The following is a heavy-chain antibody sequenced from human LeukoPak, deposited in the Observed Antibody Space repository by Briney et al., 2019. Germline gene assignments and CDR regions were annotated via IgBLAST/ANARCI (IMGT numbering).Heavy chain of an antibody. CDR3: ARGLRLVVAAPYYWFDP. V-gene: IGHV1-8*02. CDR2: MNPNSGNT. J-gene: IGHJ5*02. CDR1: GGTFSSYA. D-gene: IGHD2-15*01. Sequence: ASVKVSCKASGGTFSSYAISWVRQATGQGLEWMGWMNPNSGNTGYAQKFQGRVTMTRNTSISTAYMELSSLRSEDTAVYYCARGLRLVVAAPYYWFDPWGQGTLVTVSS.